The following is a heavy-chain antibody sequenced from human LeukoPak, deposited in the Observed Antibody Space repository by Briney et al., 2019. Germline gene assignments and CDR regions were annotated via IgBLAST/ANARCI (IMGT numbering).Heavy chain of an antibody. Sequence: PGGSLRLSCAASGFTFSDYYMSWIRQAPGKGLEWVSYTSSSGSTIYYADSVKGRFTISRDNAKNSLYLQMNSLRAEDTAVYYCATLVVVVAATGAFDIWGQGTMVTVSS. CDR1: GFTFSDYY. CDR3: ATLVVVVAATGAFDI. V-gene: IGHV3-11*01. D-gene: IGHD2-15*01. CDR2: TSSSGSTI. J-gene: IGHJ3*02.